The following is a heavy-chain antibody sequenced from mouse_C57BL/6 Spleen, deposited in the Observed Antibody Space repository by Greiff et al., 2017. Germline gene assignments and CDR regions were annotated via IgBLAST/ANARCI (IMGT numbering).Heavy chain of an antibody. CDR2: INYDGSST. J-gene: IGHJ2*01. V-gene: IGHV5-16*01. Sequence: EVKLVESEGGLVQPGSSMKLSCTASGFTFSDYYMAWVRQVPEKGLEWVANINYDGSSTYYLDSLKSRFIISRDNAKNILYLQMSSLKSEDTATYYCARDRYYYGSSLFDYWGQGTTLTVSS. CDR3: ARDRYYYGSSLFDY. D-gene: IGHD1-1*01. CDR1: GFTFSDYY.